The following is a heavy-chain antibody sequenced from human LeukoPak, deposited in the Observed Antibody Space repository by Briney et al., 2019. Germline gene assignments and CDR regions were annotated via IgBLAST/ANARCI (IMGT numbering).Heavy chain of an antibody. Sequence: SETLSLTCTVSGGSISSSSYYWGWIRQPPGKGLEWIGSIYYSGSTYYNPSLKSRVTISVDTPKNQFSLKLSSVTAADTAVYYCARHVDSSGYYYEGFDYWGQGTLVTVSS. CDR1: GGSISSSSYY. J-gene: IGHJ4*02. CDR3: ARHVDSSGYYYEGFDY. D-gene: IGHD3-22*01. V-gene: IGHV4-39*01. CDR2: IYYSGST.